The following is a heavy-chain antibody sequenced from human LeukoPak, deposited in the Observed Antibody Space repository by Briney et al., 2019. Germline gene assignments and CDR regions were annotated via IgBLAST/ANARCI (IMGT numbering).Heavy chain of an antibody. Sequence: ASVKVSCKASGYTFSNYGITWVRQAPGQGLEWMGWISAHNGNTKYAQNLQGRVTMTTDTCTSTAYMELRRLTSDDTAVYYCARESYCSGGNCYSGAGDYWGQGTLVSVSS. D-gene: IGHD2-15*01. V-gene: IGHV1-18*01. CDR1: GYTFSNYG. J-gene: IGHJ4*02. CDR3: ARESYCSGGNCYSGAGDY. CDR2: ISAHNGNT.